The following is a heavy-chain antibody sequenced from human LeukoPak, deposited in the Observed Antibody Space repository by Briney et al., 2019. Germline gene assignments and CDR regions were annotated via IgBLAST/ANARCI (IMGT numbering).Heavy chain of an antibody. D-gene: IGHD6-6*01. CDR1: GGSMSSYY. CDR2: IHTSGTT. V-gene: IGHV4-4*07. J-gene: IGHJ4*02. Sequence: SETLSLTCTVSGGSMSSYYWSFIRQSAGTGLEWLGRIHTSGTTWYNPSLKSRVTLSVDASKNQFSLGLTSVTAADTAVYYCARLSIASRVRIFDYWGQGTLVTVSS. CDR3: ARLSIASRVRIFDY.